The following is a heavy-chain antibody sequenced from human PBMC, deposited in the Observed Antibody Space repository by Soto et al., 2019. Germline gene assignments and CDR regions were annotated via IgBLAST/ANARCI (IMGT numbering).Heavy chain of an antibody. CDR3: ARGIEGWYQGRYYYGMDV. V-gene: IGHV4-61*03. CDR2: IYYSGST. J-gene: IGHJ6*02. D-gene: IGHD6-19*01. Sequence: QVQLQESGPGRVKPSETLSLTCTVSGGSVSSGSYYWSWLRQPPGKGLEWIGYIYYSGSTNYNPSLKSRVTISVDTAKNHFSLKLSSVTAADTAVYYCARGIEGWYQGRYYYGMDVWGQGTTVTVSS. CDR1: GGSVSSGSYY.